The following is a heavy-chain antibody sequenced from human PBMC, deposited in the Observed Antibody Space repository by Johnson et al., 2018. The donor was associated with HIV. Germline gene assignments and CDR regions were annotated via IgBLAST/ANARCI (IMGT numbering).Heavy chain of an antibody. CDR3: VRDGNYYDRSGYRVDAFDV. CDR1: GFSFSTYA. V-gene: IGHV3-23*04. CDR2: ISGGGSGT. D-gene: IGHD3-22*01. Sequence: VQLVESGGGWVQPGESLRLSCAASGFSFSTYAMTWVRQAPGKGLQWVSTISGGGSGTYYADSVKGRYTISRDNSKNTLYLQMKSLRAEDTAVYYCVRDGNYYDRSGYRVDAFDVWGQGTMVTVSS. J-gene: IGHJ3*01.